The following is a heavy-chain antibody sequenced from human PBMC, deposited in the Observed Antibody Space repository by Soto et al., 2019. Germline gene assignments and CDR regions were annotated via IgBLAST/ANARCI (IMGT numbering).Heavy chain of an antibody. Sequence: GGSLRLSCAASGFTFSSSAMSWVRQAPGKGLEWVSSVSDNGGSTYYADYVKGRLTILRDNSNNTMYLQLNSLTVEDTAVYYCATWARDCKGGSCRGVKFDHWGQGTLVTVSS. D-gene: IGHD2-15*01. J-gene: IGHJ4*02. V-gene: IGHV3-23*01. CDR2: VSDNGGST. CDR1: GFTFSSSA. CDR3: ATWARDCKGGSCRGVKFDH.